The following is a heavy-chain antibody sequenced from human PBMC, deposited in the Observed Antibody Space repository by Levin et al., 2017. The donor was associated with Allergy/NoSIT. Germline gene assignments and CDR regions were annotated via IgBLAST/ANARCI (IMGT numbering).Heavy chain of an antibody. Sequence: SQTLSLTCTVSGGSISSSSYYWGWIRQPPGKGLEWIGSIYYSGSTYYNPSLKSRVTISVDTSKNQFSLKLSSATAADTAVYYCARRRRYFDYWGQGTLVTVSS. V-gene: IGHV4-39*01. CDR1: GGSISSSSYY. CDR2: IYYSGST. CDR3: ARRRRYFDY. J-gene: IGHJ4*02.